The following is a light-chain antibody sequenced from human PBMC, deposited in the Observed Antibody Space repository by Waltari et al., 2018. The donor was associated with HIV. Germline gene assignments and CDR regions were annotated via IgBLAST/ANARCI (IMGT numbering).Light chain of an antibody. Sequence: SYELTQPPSVSVSPGQAARITCSGDALPTQYAYWYQQKSGQAPVLVIYEDSERPSGIPERFSGSSSGTMATLTISGAQVEDEADYYCYSTDSSGYPLFGGGTKLTVL. CDR3: YSTDSSGYPL. CDR1: ALPTQY. V-gene: IGLV3-10*01. J-gene: IGLJ2*01. CDR2: EDS.